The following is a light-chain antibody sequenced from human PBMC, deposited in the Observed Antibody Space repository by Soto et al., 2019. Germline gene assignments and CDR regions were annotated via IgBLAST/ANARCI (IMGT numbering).Light chain of an antibody. V-gene: IGLV3-25*02. J-gene: IGLJ3*02. Sequence: SYELTQPPSTSVSPEQTARITCSGDALPKQFAYWYQQKTAQAPLLVIYKDTERPSGIPERFTGSNSGTTVTLTISGVQAEDEADYYCLSPDISGNSWVFGGGTKLTVL. CDR3: LSPDISGNSWV. CDR1: ALPKQF. CDR2: KDT.